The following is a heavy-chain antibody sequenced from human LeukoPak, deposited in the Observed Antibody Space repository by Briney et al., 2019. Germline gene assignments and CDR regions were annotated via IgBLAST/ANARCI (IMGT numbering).Heavy chain of an antibody. CDR2: INHSGST. Sequence: SETLSLTCAVYGGSFSGYYWSWIRQPPGQGLEWIGEINHSGSTNYNPSLKSRVTISVDTSKNQFSLKLSSVTAADTAVYYCARILVLWSGPIPKGYGMDVWGQGTTVTVSS. D-gene: IGHD3-3*01. CDR1: GGSFSGYY. J-gene: IGHJ6*02. CDR3: ARILVLWSGPIPKGYGMDV. V-gene: IGHV4-34*01.